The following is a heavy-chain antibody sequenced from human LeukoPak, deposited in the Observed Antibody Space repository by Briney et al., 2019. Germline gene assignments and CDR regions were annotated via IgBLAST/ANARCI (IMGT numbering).Heavy chain of an antibody. CDR2: IYYSVST. V-gene: IGHV4-59*01. CDR1: GGSISSYH. Sequence: SETLSLTCAVSGGSISSYHWSWIRQPPAKGLECIGYIYYSVSTHYNPSLKSRVTISVDTSKNQFSLKLSSVTAADTAVYFCARARNYYDSSDYYYEGDAFDIWGQGTMVTVSS. CDR3: ARARNYYDSSDYYYEGDAFDI. J-gene: IGHJ3*02. D-gene: IGHD3-22*01.